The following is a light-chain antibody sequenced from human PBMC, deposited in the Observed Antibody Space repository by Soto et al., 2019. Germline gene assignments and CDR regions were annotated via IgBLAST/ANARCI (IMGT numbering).Light chain of an antibody. CDR2: RNN. Sequence: QSVLTQPPSASGTPGQRVTISCSGSSSNIGRNYVYWYQQLPGTAPKLLIYRNNQRPSGVPDRFSGSKSDTSASLAISGLRSEDEADYYCAAWDDSLSGQVFGAGTKVTV. CDR3: AAWDDSLSGQV. CDR1: SSNIGRNY. J-gene: IGLJ1*01. V-gene: IGLV1-47*01.